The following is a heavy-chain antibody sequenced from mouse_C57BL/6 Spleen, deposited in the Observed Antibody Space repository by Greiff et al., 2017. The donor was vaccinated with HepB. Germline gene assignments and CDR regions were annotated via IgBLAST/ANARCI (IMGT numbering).Heavy chain of an antibody. J-gene: IGHJ2*01. V-gene: IGHV1-80*01. CDR1: GYAFSSYW. D-gene: IGHD2-4*01. CDR2: IYPGDGDT. CDR3: ARWGYYNYDGGYDFDY. Sequence: QVQLQQSGAELVKPGASVKISCKASGYAFSSYWMNWVKQRPGKGLEWIGQIYPGDGDTNYNGKFKGKATLTADKSSSTAYMQLSSLTSEDSAVYFCARWGYYNYDGGYDFDYWGQGTTLTVSS.